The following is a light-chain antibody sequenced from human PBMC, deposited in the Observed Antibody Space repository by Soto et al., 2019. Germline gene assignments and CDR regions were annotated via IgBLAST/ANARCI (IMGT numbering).Light chain of an antibody. V-gene: IGKV3-15*01. J-gene: IGKJ2*01. CDR3: QVRFT. CDR1: QSASRE. Sequence: EMVLTQSPATLSVSPGERATLPCRASQSASREMAWYQQRPGQPPRLLIYGASTRATGVPARFSGSGSGTEFTLTISGLRPEDSAVYYCQVRFTFGQGTKLEIK. CDR2: GAS.